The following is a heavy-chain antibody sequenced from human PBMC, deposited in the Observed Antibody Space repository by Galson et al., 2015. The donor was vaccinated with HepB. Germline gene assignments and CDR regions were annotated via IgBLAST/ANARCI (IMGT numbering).Heavy chain of an antibody. D-gene: IGHD5-18*01. V-gene: IGHV4-59*01. CDR2: IYYSGST. CDR3: ARGFEVAAMAIYYYYGMDV. J-gene: IGHJ6*02. Sequence: ETLSLTCTVSGGSISSYYWSWIRQPPGKGLEWIGYIYYSGSTNYNPSLKSRVTISIDTSKNQFSLKLSSVTAADTAVYYCARGFEVAAMAIYYYYGMDVWGQGTTVTVSS. CDR1: GGSISSYY.